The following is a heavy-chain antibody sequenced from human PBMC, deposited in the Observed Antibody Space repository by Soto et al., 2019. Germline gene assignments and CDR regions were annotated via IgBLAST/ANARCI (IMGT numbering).Heavy chain of an antibody. CDR2: IWYDGSNK. V-gene: IGHV3-30*02. CDR1: GFTFSSHG. J-gene: IGHJ4*02. CDR3: AKAYYDSSGFYYASDY. Sequence: GGSLRLSCAASGFTFSSHGIHWVRQAPGKGLEWVAFIWYDGSNKYYADSVKGRFTISRDNSKNTLYLQMNSLRAEDTAVYYCAKAYYDSSGFYYASDYWGQGALVTVSS. D-gene: IGHD3-22*01.